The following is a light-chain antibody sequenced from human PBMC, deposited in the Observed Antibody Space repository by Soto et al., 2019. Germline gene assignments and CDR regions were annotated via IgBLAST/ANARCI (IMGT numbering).Light chain of an antibody. CDR1: SSNIGSNT. V-gene: IGLV1-44*01. CDR3: AAWDDSLNGYV. Sequence: QCALAQPPSGSGTPGQRVTISCSGSSSNIGSNTVSWYQQFPGTAPKLLIYFNIQRPSGVPDRFSGSKSGTSASLAISGIQSEDEADYYCAAWDDSLNGYVFGTGTKVTVL. J-gene: IGLJ1*01. CDR2: FNI.